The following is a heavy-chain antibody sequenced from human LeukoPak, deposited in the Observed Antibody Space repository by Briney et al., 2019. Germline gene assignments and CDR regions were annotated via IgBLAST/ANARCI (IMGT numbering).Heavy chain of an antibody. Sequence: GGSLRLSCAASGFIFSSYWMSWVRQPPGKGLEWVANIKQDGSEKYYVDSVKGQFTISRDNAKNSLYLQMHSLRAEDTAVYYCARGITFNPSTPHNWIYPWGEGTLVTVSS. V-gene: IGHV3-7*01. J-gene: IGHJ5*02. CDR1: GFIFSSYW. CDR2: IKQDGSEK. CDR3: ARGITFNPSTPHNWIYP. D-gene: IGHD1-14*01.